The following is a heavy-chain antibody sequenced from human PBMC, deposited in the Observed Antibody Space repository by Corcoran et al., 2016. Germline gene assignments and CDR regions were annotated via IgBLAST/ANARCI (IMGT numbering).Heavy chain of an antibody. CDR1: GYTFTSYD. CDR2: MNPNSGNT. J-gene: IGHJ6*02. D-gene: IGHD3-3*01. CDR3: ATTNYDLWSGYYRYYYYYGMDV. Sequence: QVQLVQSGAEVKKPGASVKVSCKASGYTFTSYDINWVRQATGQGLEWMGWMNPNSGNTGYAPKFQGRVTMTRNTSISTAYMELSSLRSEDTAVYYCATTNYDLWSGYYRYYYYYGMDVWGQGTTVTVSS. V-gene: IGHV1-8*01.